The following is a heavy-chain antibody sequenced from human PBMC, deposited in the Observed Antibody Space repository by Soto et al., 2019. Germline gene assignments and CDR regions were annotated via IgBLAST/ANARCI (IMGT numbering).Heavy chain of an antibody. D-gene: IGHD6-13*01. Sequence: ASVKVSCKASGYTFTSYDINWVRQATGQGLEWMGWMNPNSGNTGYAQKFQGRVTMTRNTSISTAYMELSSLRSEDTAVYYCARVEPDSSSWYSDYFDYWGQGTLVTVSS. CDR2: MNPNSGNT. CDR3: ARVEPDSSSWYSDYFDY. V-gene: IGHV1-8*01. J-gene: IGHJ4*02. CDR1: GYTFTSYD.